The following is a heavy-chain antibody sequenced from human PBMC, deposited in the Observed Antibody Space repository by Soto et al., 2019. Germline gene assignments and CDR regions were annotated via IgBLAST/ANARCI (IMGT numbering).Heavy chain of an antibody. V-gene: IGHV3-33*01. CDR2: IWYDGSNK. J-gene: IGHJ4*02. CDR1: GFTFSSYG. Sequence: QVQLVESGGGVVQPGRSLRLSCAASGFTFSSYGRHWVRQAPGKGLEWVAVIWYDGSNKYYADSVKGRFTISRENSKSTLYLQMNSLRAEDTAVYYCASGRDGYVYGWGQGTLVTVSS. D-gene: IGHD5-12*01. CDR3: ASGRDGYVYG.